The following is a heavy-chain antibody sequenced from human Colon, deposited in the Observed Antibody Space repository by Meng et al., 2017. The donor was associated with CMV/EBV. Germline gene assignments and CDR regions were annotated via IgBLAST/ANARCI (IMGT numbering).Heavy chain of an antibody. D-gene: IGHD1-20*01. CDR3: ARSPRLMLIPPTSSNWNGNNWFDA. CDR2: VFYSGHT. CDR1: GDSVRNSNYY. V-gene: IGHV4-39*07. J-gene: IGHJ5*02. Sequence: SETLSLTCIVSGDSVRNSNYYWGWIRQPPGKGLEWIGSVFYSGHTYFHPSLKSRVTISVDMSKNQFSLNLDSVTAADTAVYYCARSPRLMLIPPTSSNWNGNNWFDAWGQGTLVTVSS.